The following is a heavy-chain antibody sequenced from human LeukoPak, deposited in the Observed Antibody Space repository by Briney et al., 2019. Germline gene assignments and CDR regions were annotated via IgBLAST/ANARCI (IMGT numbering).Heavy chain of an antibody. V-gene: IGHV4-59*01. D-gene: IGHD3-16*01. Sequence: PSETLSLTCTVSGDSISSYYWTWLRQPPGKGLEWIGYIYYSGSTNFNTSLKRRVTISVDTSKNQFSLELSSVTAADTAVYYCARGGIYFQYWGQGALVTVSS. CDR2: IYYSGST. J-gene: IGHJ4*02. CDR1: GDSISSYY. CDR3: ARGGIYFQY.